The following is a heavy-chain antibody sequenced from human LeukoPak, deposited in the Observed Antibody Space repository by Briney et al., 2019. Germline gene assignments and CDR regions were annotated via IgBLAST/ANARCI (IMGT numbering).Heavy chain of an antibody. D-gene: IGHD2-8*01. CDR3: ARTNDGPFEY. V-gene: IGHV3-48*03. CDR1: GFTFISYE. CDR2: ITNSGSSI. J-gene: IGHJ4*02. Sequence: PGGSLRLSCAASGFTFISYELNWGRQAPGKGLEWLSHITNSGSSIQYADSVKGRFTISRYNAKNSLYLQMNSLRAEDTAVYYCARTNDGPFEYWGQGTLVTVSS.